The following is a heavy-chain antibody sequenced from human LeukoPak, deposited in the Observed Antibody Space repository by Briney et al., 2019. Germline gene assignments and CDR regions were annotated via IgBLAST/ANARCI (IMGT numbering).Heavy chain of an antibody. CDR3: ARVGYYDSSGYYFLDY. D-gene: IGHD3-22*01. CDR1: GYTFTGYY. V-gene: IGHV1-2*02. CDR2: INPNSGGT. Sequence: GASVKVSCKASGYTFTGYYMHWVRQAPGQGLEWMGWINPNSGGTNYAQKFQGRVTMTRDTSISTAYMELSRLRSDDTAVHYCARVGYYDSSGYYFLDYWGQGTLVTVSS. J-gene: IGHJ4*02.